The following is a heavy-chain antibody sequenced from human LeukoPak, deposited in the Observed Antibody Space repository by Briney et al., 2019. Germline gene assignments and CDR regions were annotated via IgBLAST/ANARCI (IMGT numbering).Heavy chain of an antibody. CDR1: GYTFTGYY. CDR3: ARDGEDIVVVPAATGYWFDP. Sequence: ASVKVSCKASGYTFTGYYMHWVRQAPGQGLEWMGWINPNSGGTNYAQKFQGRVTMTRDTSISTAYMELSRLRSDDTAVYYCARDGEDIVVVPAATGYWFDPWGRGTLVTVSS. CDR2: INPNSGGT. D-gene: IGHD2-2*01. J-gene: IGHJ5*02. V-gene: IGHV1-2*02.